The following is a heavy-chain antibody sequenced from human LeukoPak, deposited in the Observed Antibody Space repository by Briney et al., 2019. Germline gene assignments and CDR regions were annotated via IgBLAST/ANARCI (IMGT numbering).Heavy chain of an antibody. D-gene: IGHD2-21*01. CDR2: IYYSGST. Sequence: PSETLSLTCTVSGGSISSYYWSWIRQPPGKGLEWIGYIYYSGSTNYSPSLKSRVTISVDTSKNQFSLKLSSVTATDTAVYYCARYPYGGGDRRNAFDIWGQGTMVTVSS. CDR1: GGSISSYY. V-gene: IGHV4-59*01. J-gene: IGHJ3*02. CDR3: ARYPYGGGDRRNAFDI.